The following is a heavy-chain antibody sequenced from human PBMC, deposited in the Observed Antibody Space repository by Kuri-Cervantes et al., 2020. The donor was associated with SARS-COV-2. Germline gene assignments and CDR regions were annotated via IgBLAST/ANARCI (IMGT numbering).Heavy chain of an antibody. V-gene: IGHV3-21*01. CDR1: GFTFSSYS. CDR3: ARDFEAAAGIYYLDY. J-gene: IGHJ4*02. Sequence: GGSLRLSCAASGFTFSSYSMNWVRQAPGKGLEWVSSISSSSSYIYYADSVKGRFTISRDNAKNSLYLQMNSLRAEDTAVYYCARDFEAAAGIYYLDYWGQGTLVTVSS. CDR2: ISSSSSYI. D-gene: IGHD6-13*01.